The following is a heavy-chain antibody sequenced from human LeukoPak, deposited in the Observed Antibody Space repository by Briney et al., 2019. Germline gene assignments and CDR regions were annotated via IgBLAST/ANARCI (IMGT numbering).Heavy chain of an antibody. Sequence: ASVKVSCKASGYTFTGYYMHWVRQAPGQGLEWMGWINPNSGGTNYAQKFQGWVTMTRDTSISTAYMELSRLRSDDTAVYYCARDTRDYDILTGYSYYFDYWGQGTLVTVSS. D-gene: IGHD3-9*01. CDR1: GYTFTGYY. V-gene: IGHV1-2*04. CDR3: ARDTRDYDILTGYSYYFDY. J-gene: IGHJ4*02. CDR2: INPNSGGT.